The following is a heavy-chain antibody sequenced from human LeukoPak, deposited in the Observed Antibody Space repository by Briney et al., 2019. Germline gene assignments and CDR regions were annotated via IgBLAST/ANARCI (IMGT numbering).Heavy chain of an antibody. CDR2: INPNNGGT. J-gene: IGHJ5*02. CDR3: ARAGGVTVTTT. V-gene: IGHV1-2*02. CDR1: GYIFIDNY. Sequence: ASVKVSCKASGYIFIDNYMHWVRQAPGQGLEWMGWINPNNGGTKYAQKFQGRVTMTRDTSISTAFMELSRLRSDDTATYYCARAGGVTVTTTWGQGTLVTVSS. D-gene: IGHD4-11*01.